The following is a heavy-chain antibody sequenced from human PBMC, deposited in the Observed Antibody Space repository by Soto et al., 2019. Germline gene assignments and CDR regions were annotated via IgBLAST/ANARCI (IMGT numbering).Heavy chain of an antibody. D-gene: IGHD6-6*01. J-gene: IGHJ4*02. Sequence: ASVKGSCKASGYTFTIYSMHWVRQAPGQRLEWMGWINAGNGNTKYSQKFQGRVTITRDTSASTAYMELSSLRSEDTAVYYCARESIAAFDYWGQGTLVTVSS. CDR2: INAGNGNT. CDR3: ARESIAAFDY. CDR1: GYTFTIYS. V-gene: IGHV1-3*01.